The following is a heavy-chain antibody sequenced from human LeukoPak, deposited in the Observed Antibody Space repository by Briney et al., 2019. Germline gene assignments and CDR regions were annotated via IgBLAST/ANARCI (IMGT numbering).Heavy chain of an antibody. CDR1: GFTFSNYG. CDR2: ISYDGSNK. J-gene: IGHJ6*02. CDR3: ARDLRYFDWLPLYGMDV. V-gene: IGHV3-30*19. D-gene: IGHD3-9*01. Sequence: QAGGSLRLSCITSGFTFSNYGFHWVRQAPGKGLEWVAVISYDGSNKYYADSVKGRFTISRDNSKNTLYLQMNSLRAEDTAVYYCARDLRYFDWLPLYGMDVWGQGTTVTVSS.